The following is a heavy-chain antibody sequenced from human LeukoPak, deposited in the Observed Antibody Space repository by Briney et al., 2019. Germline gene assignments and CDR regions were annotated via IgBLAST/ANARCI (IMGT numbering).Heavy chain of an antibody. Sequence: GRSLRLSCAASGFTFSSYAMHWVRQAPGKGLEWVAVISYDGSNKYYADSVKGRFTISRDNSKNTLYLQMNSLRAEDTAVYYCARDQVAGSPYYFDYWGQGTLVTVSS. D-gene: IGHD2-15*01. CDR1: GFTFSSYA. CDR2: ISYDGSNK. V-gene: IGHV3-30-3*01. J-gene: IGHJ4*02. CDR3: ARDQVAGSPYYFDY.